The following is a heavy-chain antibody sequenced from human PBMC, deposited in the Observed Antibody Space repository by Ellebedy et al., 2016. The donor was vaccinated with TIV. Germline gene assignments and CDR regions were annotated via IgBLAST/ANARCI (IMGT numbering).Heavy chain of an antibody. J-gene: IGHJ4*02. D-gene: IGHD3-10*01. CDR1: GGTFSSYA. CDR2: IIPMFGTA. Sequence: SVKVSXXASGGTFSSYAISWVRQAPGQGLEWMGGIIPMFGTANYAQKFQGRVTITADESTSTAYMELSSLRSEDTAVYYCARDPNSYGSGSYGLVYWGQGTLVTVSS. CDR3: ARDPNSYGSGSYGLVY. V-gene: IGHV1-69*13.